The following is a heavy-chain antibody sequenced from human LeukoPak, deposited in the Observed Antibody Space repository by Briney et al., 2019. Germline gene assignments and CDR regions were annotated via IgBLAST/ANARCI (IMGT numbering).Heavy chain of an antibody. J-gene: IGHJ4*02. Sequence: GGSLRLSCAASGFTFSSYGMHWVRQAPGKGLEWVAFIRYDGSNKYYADSVKGRFTISRDNSKNTLYLQMNSLRAEDTAVYYCAKFGGLGSGGLSPFDYWGQGTLVTVSS. CDR1: GFTFSSYG. CDR3: AKFGGLGSGGLSPFDY. D-gene: IGHD3-10*01. V-gene: IGHV3-30*02. CDR2: IRYDGSNK.